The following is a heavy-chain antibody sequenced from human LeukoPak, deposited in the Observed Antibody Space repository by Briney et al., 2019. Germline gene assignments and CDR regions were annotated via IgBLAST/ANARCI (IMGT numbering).Heavy chain of an antibody. CDR2: MYYRGST. CDR3: ARRRGGDYGMYYYYYMDV. Sequence: SETLSLTCTVSGGSISSSSHYWGWIRQPPGKGLEWIGSMYYRGSTYHNPSLKSRVTISVDTSKNQFSLKLSSVTAADTAVHYCARRRGGDYGMYYYYYMDVWGKGTTVTVSS. V-gene: IGHV4-39*07. CDR1: GGSISSSSHY. D-gene: IGHD4-17*01. J-gene: IGHJ6*03.